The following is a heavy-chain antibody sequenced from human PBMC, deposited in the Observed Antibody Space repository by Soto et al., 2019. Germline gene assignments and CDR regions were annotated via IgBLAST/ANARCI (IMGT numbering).Heavy chain of an antibody. V-gene: IGHV3-48*01. CDR3: SRDPRRITGTTFDY. Sequence: EVQLVESGGGLVQPGGSLRLSCAASGFTFSSYSMNWVRQAPGKGLEWVSYISSSRSTIYYADSVKGRFTISRDNAKNSLYLQINSLRAEDTAVYYCSRDPRRITGTTFDYWGQGTLVTVSS. CDR1: GFTFSSYS. D-gene: IGHD1-7*01. J-gene: IGHJ4*02. CDR2: ISSSRSTI.